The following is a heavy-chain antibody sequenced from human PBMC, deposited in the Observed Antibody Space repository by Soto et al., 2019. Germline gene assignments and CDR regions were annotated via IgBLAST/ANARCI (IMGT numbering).Heavy chain of an antibody. CDR3: ARERLGADSSGDYWNYMDV. CDR2: IHNSGRT. V-gene: IGHV4-30-4*01. CDR1: GGSISSGDYY. Sequence: SEPLSLTCTVSGGSISSGDYYWSWIRQPPGKGLEWIGYIHNSGRTYYNPSLRSGLSISVDTSKTQFSLKLTSVTAADTAVYYCARERLGADSSGDYWNYMDVWGQGTTVTVSS. J-gene: IGHJ6*02. D-gene: IGHD3-22*01.